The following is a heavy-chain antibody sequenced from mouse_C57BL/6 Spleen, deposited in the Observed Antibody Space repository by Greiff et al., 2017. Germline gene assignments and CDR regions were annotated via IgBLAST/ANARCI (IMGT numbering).Heavy chain of an antibody. Sequence: QVQLQQPGAELVKPGASVKLSCKASGYTFTSYWMQWVKQRPGQGLEWIGEIDPSDSYTNYNQKFKGKATLTVDTSSRTAYMQLSSLTSEDSAVXYGARGGYYGSSYHWYFDVWGTGTTVTVSS. J-gene: IGHJ1*03. CDR3: ARGGYYGSSYHWYFDV. V-gene: IGHV1-50*01. CDR2: IDPSDSYT. D-gene: IGHD1-1*01. CDR1: GYTFTSYW.